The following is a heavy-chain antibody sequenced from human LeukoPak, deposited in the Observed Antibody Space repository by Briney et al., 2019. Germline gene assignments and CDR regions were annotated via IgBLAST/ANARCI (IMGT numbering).Heavy chain of an antibody. CDR2: ISGSGGST. CDR1: GFAFSSYA. D-gene: IGHD5-18*01. Sequence: GSLRRSFAASGFAFSSYAMSWVRRAPGKGLEWVSAISGSGGSTYYSDSVKGRFTISRDNSKNTLYLQMNSLRAEDTAVYYCAKGNSYGSWGQGTLVTVSS. J-gene: IGHJ5*02. V-gene: IGHV3-23*01. CDR3: AKGNSYGS.